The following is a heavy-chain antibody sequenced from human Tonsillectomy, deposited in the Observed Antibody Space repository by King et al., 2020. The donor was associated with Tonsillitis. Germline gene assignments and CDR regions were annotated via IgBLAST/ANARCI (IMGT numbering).Heavy chain of an antibody. D-gene: IGHD3-22*01. J-gene: IGHJ3*02. Sequence: VQLVESGGGLVQPGRSLRLSCTASGFTFGDYAMSWVRQAPGKGLEWVGFMRSKPYGGTTEYAASVQVRYTISRDVSKGTAYLQMNSLKSEDTAEYYCTRDSFTMIAPWAFDIWGQGTMVTVSS. CDR2: MRSKPYGGTT. CDR3: TRDSFTMIAPWAFDI. CDR1: GFTFGDYA. V-gene: IGHV3-49*04.